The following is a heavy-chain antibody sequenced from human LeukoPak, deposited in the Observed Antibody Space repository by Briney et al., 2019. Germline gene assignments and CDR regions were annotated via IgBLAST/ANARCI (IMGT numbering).Heavy chain of an antibody. V-gene: IGHV3-7*01. CDR2: IKQDGSEK. CDR1: GFTFSSYW. D-gene: IGHD1-1*01. Sequence: EGSLRLSCAASGFTFSSYWMSWVRQAPGKGLEWVANIKQDGSEKYYVDSVKGRFTISRDNAKNSPYLQMNSLRAEDTAVYYCARERDGSNEDYWGQGTLLTVSS. J-gene: IGHJ4*02. CDR3: ARERDGSNEDY.